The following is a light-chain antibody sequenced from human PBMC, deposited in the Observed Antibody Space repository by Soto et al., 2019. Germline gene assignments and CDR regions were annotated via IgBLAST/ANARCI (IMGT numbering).Light chain of an antibody. CDR1: QSVSRE. V-gene: IGKV3-11*01. CDR2: DAS. Sequence: EIVLTQSPATLSLSPGERATLSCRASQSVSRELAWYQQKPGQAPRLLIYDASSRATGIPARFSGSGSGTDFTLTISSLESEDFAVYYCQQRSNGITFGQGTRLEIK. J-gene: IGKJ5*01. CDR3: QQRSNGIT.